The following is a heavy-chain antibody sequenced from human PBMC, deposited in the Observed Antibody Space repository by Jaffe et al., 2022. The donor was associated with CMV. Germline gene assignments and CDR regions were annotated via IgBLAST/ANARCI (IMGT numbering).Heavy chain of an antibody. V-gene: IGHV2-5*02. CDR3: GHSFSSDWYTQGIDY. D-gene: IGHD6-13*01. CDR1: GFSLSTTAMG. J-gene: IGHJ4*02. CDR2: VYWDDDK. Sequence: QITLKESGPTLVKPTETLTLTCTFSGFSLSTTAMGVLWVRQPPGKSLEWLALVYWDDDKRYNPSLKNRLSITKDAPKNQVVLTMTTMDPADTATYYCGHSFSSDWYTQGIDYWGQGALVTVSS.